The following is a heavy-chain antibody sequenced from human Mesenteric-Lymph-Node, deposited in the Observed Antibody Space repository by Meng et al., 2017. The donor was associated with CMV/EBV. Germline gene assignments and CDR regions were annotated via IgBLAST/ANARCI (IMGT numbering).Heavy chain of an antibody. J-gene: IGHJ1*01. CDR3: AKDQQQLDPQYFQH. V-gene: IGHV3-74*01. CDR2: ISGGGSST. CDR1: GFTFSSYW. Sequence: GGSLRLSCAASGFTFSSYWMHWVRQPPGRGLLWVSHISGGGSSTNYADSVKGRFTISRDNAKNTLYLQLNSLRAEDTAVYYCAKDQQQLDPQYFQHWGQGTLVTVSS. D-gene: IGHD6-13*01.